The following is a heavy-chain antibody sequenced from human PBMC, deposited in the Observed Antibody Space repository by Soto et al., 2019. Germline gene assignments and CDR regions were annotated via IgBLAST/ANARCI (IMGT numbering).Heavy chain of an antibody. J-gene: IGHJ4*02. CDR3: ARQIYDSDTGPNFQYYFDS. CDR1: GYTFANYW. D-gene: IGHD3-22*01. CDR2: IDPSDSQT. V-gene: IGHV5-10-1*01. Sequence: PGESLKISCESSGYTFANYWITWVRQKPGKGLEWMGRIDPSDSQTYYSPSFRGHVTISATKSITTVFLQWSSLRASDTAMYYCARQIYDSDTGPNFQYYFDSWGQGTPVTVSS.